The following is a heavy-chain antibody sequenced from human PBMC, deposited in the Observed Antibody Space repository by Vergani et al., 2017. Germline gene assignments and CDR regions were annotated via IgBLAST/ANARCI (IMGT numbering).Heavy chain of an antibody. Sequence: QVQLQQWGAGLLKPSETLSLTCAVYGGSFSGYYWSWIRQPPGKGLEWIGEINHSGSTNYNPSLKSRVTISVDTSKNQSSLKLSSVTAADTAVYYCARGSSSSTGRFDPWGQGTLVTVSS. CDR1: GGSFSGYY. V-gene: IGHV4-34*01. J-gene: IGHJ5*02. CDR3: ARGSSSSTGRFDP. D-gene: IGHD6-6*01. CDR2: INHSGST.